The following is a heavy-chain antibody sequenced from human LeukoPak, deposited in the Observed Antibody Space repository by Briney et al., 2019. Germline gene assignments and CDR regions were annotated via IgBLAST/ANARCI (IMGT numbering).Heavy chain of an antibody. J-gene: IGHJ4*02. D-gene: IGHD1-20*01. CDR1: GFTLSSYA. CDR2: ISGSGGST. Sequence: GGSLRLSCAASGFTLSSYAMSWVRQAPGKGLEWVSAISGSGGSTYYADSVKGRFTISRDNSKNTLYLQMNSLRAEDTAVYYCAKDLNWPRSEYWGQGTLVTVSS. CDR3: AKDLNWPRSEY. V-gene: IGHV3-23*01.